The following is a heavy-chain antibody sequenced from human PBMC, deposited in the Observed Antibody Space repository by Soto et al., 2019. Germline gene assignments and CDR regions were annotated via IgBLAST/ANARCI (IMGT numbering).Heavy chain of an antibody. CDR2: FYDVDGT. Sequence: DVQLVESGGGLIQPGGSLRLSCAASGFTVSGKKYLAWVRQAPGKGLEWVSAFYDVDGTFYADSVRGRFTTSRDTSKHTVYLQMDRLRVEDTAIYYCVKDLGYSLFVMGGGMDVWGRGTTVTVSS. CDR1: GFTVSGKKY. V-gene: IGHV3-53*01. J-gene: IGHJ6*02. D-gene: IGHD3-3*02. CDR3: VKDLGYSLFVMGGGMDV.